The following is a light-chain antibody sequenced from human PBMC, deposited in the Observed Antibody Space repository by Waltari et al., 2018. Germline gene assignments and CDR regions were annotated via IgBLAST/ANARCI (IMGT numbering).Light chain of an antibody. CDR1: QSILDNSNNKNN. V-gene: IGKV4-1*01. CDR3: QQHYSSPLT. CDR2: WAS. J-gene: IGKJ4*01. Sequence: DIVMTQSPDSLAVSLGERATINCRSSQSILDNSNNKNNLTWDQQKQGQAPKLLIYWASTREAGVPARFSGSGSGTHFTLTISSLQAEDVAVYYCQQHYSSPLTFGGGTKVEL.